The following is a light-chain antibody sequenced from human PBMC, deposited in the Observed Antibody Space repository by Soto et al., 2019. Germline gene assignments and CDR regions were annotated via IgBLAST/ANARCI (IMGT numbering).Light chain of an antibody. CDR2: TAA. Sequence: HMTQSPSSLSASVGDRVTITCRASQRITTYLNWYQQKPGKAPKLLISTAATLQGGVPSRFSGSGSGTDLTLTITTLQPEDFATYFCQQSYSTPYTFGKGTKLEIK. CDR1: QRITTY. J-gene: IGKJ2*01. CDR3: QQSYSTPYT. V-gene: IGKV1-39*01.